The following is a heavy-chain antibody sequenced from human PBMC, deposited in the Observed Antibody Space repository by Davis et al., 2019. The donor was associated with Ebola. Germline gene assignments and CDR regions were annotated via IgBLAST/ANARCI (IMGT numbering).Heavy chain of an antibody. Sequence: GGSLRLSCAASGLTLSDAWMSWVRQAPGKGLEWVGRIKSKTDGGTTDYAAPVKGRFTISRDDSKNTLYLQMNSLKTEDTAVYYCTTIGVPAAIRRVDYWGQGTLVTVSS. V-gene: IGHV3-15*01. CDR2: IKSKTDGGTT. CDR1: GLTLSDAW. D-gene: IGHD2-2*02. CDR3: TTIGVPAAIRRVDY. J-gene: IGHJ4*02.